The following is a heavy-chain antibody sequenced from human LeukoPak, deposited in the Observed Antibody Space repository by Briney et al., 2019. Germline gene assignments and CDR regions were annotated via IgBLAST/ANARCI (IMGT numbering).Heavy chain of an antibody. J-gene: IGHJ4*02. CDR3: ARAGRAAAGSSQLDY. V-gene: IGHV4-39*07. CDR1: GGSISSSSYY. Sequence: PSETLSLTCTVSGGSISSSSYYWGWIRQPPGKGLEWIGSIYYSGSTYYNPSLKSRVTISVDTSKNQFSLKLSSVTAADTAVYYCARAGRAAAGSSQLDYWGQGTLVTVSS. CDR2: IYYSGST. D-gene: IGHD6-13*01.